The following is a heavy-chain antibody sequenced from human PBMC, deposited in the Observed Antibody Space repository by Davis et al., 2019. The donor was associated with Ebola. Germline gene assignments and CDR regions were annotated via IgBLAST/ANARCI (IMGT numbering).Heavy chain of an antibody. V-gene: IGHV1-18*04. Sequence: ASVKVSCKASGYTFSNFHITWVRQAPGQGFEWMGWISTNNADTKYAQKFQGRVTMTTDTSTNTAFMEMRGLRSDDTAVYYCARITRSSGRSDFWGQGTLVTVSS. D-gene: IGHD3-22*01. CDR2: ISTNNADT. CDR3: ARITRSSGRSDF. CDR1: GYTFSNFH. J-gene: IGHJ4*02.